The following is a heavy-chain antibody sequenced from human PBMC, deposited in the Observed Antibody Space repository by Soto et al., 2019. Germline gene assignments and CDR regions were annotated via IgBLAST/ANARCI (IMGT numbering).Heavy chain of an antibody. J-gene: IGHJ4*02. CDR1: GDSISNNNW. Sequence: SETLSLTCAVSGDSISNNNWWNWVRQPPGKGLEWIGEIHHSGNTNSNPSLKSRVTISVDNSKNQFSLRLTSVTAADTAVYFCAREPSGNQAFDYWGQGTLVTVSS. CDR3: AREPSGNQAFDY. CDR2: IHHSGNT. D-gene: IGHD3-10*01. V-gene: IGHV4-4*02.